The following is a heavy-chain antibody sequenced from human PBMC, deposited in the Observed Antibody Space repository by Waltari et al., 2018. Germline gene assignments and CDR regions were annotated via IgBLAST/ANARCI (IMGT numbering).Heavy chain of an antibody. J-gene: IGHJ5*01. V-gene: IGHV3-66*04. CDR1: GSTFSDRY. D-gene: IGHD6-19*01. Sequence: VQLVESGGGLVQPGGSLRLSCATSGSTFSDRYMNWVRQAPGKGLEWVSIIYSGGNTYYAGSVKGRFTISRDNYKNMVYLEMNSLRAEDTAVYYCAKQSPSYTRGWYPLESWGPGTLVTVSP. CDR3: AKQSPSYTRGWYPLES. CDR2: IYSGGNT.